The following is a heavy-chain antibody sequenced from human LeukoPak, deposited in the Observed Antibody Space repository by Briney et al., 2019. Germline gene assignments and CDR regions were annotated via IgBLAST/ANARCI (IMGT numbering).Heavy chain of an antibody. CDR1: GFAVSSNY. J-gene: IGHJ5*02. V-gene: IGHV3-53*01. Sequence: GGSLRLSCAASGFAVSSNYMSWVRQAPGKGLEWVSVIYSGGSTYYADSVKGRFTISRDNAKNSLYLQMNSLRAEDTAVYYCARVLRFLEWLPNWFDPWGQGTPVTVSS. CDR2: IYSGGST. D-gene: IGHD3-3*01. CDR3: ARVLRFLEWLPNWFDP.